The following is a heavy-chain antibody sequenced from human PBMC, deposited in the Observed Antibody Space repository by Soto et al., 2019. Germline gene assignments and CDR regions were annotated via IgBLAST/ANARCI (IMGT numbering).Heavy chain of an antibody. V-gene: IGHV3-74*01. CDR3: ARGIRNYYGMDV. CDR2: INGDGSRT. D-gene: IGHD3-22*01. J-gene: IGHJ6*02. CDR1: GFTFSDYW. Sequence: EVQVAESGGGLVQPGGSLRLSCAASGFTFSDYWLHWVRQAPGKGLEWVSRINGDGSRTFYADSVKGRLTISRDNARDTVFLQMNRLRAEDTAVYFCARGIRNYYGMDVWGQGTTVTVSS.